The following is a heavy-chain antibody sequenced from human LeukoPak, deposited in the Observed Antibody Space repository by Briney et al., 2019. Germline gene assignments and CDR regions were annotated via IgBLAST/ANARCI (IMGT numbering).Heavy chain of an antibody. J-gene: IGHJ3*02. D-gene: IGHD3-22*01. V-gene: IGHV1-2*02. CDR1: GYTFTGYY. CDR3: ARVHYYDSSGHYGAFDI. CDR2: INPNSGGT. Sequence: GASVKVSCKASGYTFTGYYMHWVRQAPGQGLEWMGWINPNSGGTNYAQKFQGRVTMTRDTPISTAYMELSRLRSDDTAVYYCARVHYYDSSGHYGAFDIWGQGTMVTVSS.